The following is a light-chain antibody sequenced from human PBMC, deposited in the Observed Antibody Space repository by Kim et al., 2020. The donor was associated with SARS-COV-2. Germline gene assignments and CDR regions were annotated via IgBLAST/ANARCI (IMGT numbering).Light chain of an antibody. J-gene: IGLJ3*02. CDR3: NTRESGVNHVV. Sequence: SSELTQDPAVSVALGQTVRIPCQGDSLRSYYASWYQQKPGQAPLLVLYEKNNRPSGIPDRFSGSSSGNTASLTITGAQAEDEADYYCNTRESGVNHVVFG. V-gene: IGLV3-19*01. CDR1: SLRSYY. CDR2: EKN.